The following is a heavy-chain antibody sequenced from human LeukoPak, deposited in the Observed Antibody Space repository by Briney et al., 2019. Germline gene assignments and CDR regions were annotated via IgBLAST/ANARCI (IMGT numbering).Heavy chain of an antibody. V-gene: IGHV3-20*04. Sequence: GGSLRLSCAASGFTFDDYGMSWVRQAPGKGLEWVSGINWNGGTTGYVDSVKGRFIISRDNAKNSLYLQMNSLRAEDTALYYCARLLSSGTTRNNWFDPWGQGTLVTVSS. CDR1: GFTFDDYG. CDR3: ARLLSSGTTRNNWFDP. D-gene: IGHD1-1*01. CDR2: INWNGGTT. J-gene: IGHJ5*02.